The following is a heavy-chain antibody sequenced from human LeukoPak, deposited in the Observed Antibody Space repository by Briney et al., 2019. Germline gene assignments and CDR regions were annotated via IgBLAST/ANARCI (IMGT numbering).Heavy chain of an antibody. J-gene: IGHJ4*02. V-gene: IGHV3-30-3*01. CDR3: ARDRGVISLDY. CDR2: ISYDGSNK. Sequence: GGSLRLSCAASGFTFSSYAMHWVRQAPGKGLEWVAVISYDGSNKYYADSVKGRFTISRDNSKNTLYLQMNSLRAEDTAVYYCARDRGVISLDYWGQGTLVTVSS. CDR1: GFTFSSYA. D-gene: IGHD3-10*01.